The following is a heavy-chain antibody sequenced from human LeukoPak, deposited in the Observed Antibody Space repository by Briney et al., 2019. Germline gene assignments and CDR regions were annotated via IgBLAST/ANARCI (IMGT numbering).Heavy chain of an antibody. D-gene: IGHD4-11*01. CDR1: GFTFSSYA. Sequence: GGSLRLSCAVSGFTFSSYAMSWVRQAPEKGLEWVSVITSDGGSTHYAASAKGRFTVTRDNSKNTLYLQMNSLRAEDTAVYYCAKGPNGDSNYFFDYWGQGTLVTVSS. V-gene: IGHV3-23*01. CDR3: AKGPNGDSNYFFDY. J-gene: IGHJ4*02. CDR2: ITSDGGST.